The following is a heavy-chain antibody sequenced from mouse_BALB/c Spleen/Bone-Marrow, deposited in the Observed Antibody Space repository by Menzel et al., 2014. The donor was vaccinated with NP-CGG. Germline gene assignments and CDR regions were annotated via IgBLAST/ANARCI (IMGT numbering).Heavy chain of an antibody. V-gene: IGHV1-54*03. CDR3: ARDYYGGYYYAMDY. CDR1: GYAFTNYL. CDR2: INPGSGGT. J-gene: IGHJ4*01. Sequence: VQLQQSGAELVRPGTSVKVSCKASGYAFTNYLIDWVKQRPGQGLEWIGVINPGSGGTNYNEKFKGKATLTADKSSSTAYMQLSSLTSDDSAVYFCARDYYGGYYYAMDYWGQGTSVTVSS. D-gene: IGHD1-2*01.